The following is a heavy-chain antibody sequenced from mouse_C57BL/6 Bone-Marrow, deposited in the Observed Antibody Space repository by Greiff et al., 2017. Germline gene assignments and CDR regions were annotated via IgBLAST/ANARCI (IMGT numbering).Heavy chain of an antibody. V-gene: IGHV1-64*01. J-gene: IGHJ2*01. CDR1: GYTFTSYW. CDR3: AYYGTLVDY. CDR2: IHPNSGST. D-gene: IGHD1-1*01. Sequence: QVQLQQPGAELVKPGASVKLSCKASGYTFTSYWMHWVKQRPGQGLEWIGMIHPNSGSTNYNEKFKSKATLTVDKSSSTASMQLSSLTSEDAAVYYYAYYGTLVDYWGQGTTLTVAS.